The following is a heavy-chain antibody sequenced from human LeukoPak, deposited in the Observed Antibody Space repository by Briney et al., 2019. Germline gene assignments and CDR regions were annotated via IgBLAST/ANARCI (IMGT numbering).Heavy chain of an antibody. CDR2: IYSGGST. CDR3: AKKMNRIVVVPAATDY. J-gene: IGHJ4*02. D-gene: IGHD2-2*01. Sequence: GGSLRLSCAASGFTVSSNYMSWVRQAPGKGLEWVSVIYSGGSTYYADSVKGRFTISRDNSKNTLYLQMNSLRAEDTAVYYCAKKMNRIVVVPAATDYWGQGTLVTVSS. V-gene: IGHV3-66*01. CDR1: GFTVSSNY.